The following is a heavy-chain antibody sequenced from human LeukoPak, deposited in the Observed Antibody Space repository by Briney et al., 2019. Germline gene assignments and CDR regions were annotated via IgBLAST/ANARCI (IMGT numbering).Heavy chain of an antibody. D-gene: IGHD2-21*01. J-gene: IGHJ5*02. CDR1: GYTFSSYY. Sequence: ASVKVSCKASGYTFSSYYMHWVRQAPGQGLEWMGIINPSGGSTSYAQKFQGRVTMTRDTSTSTVYMELSSLRSEDTAVYYCARELLWAGGWFDPWGQGTLVTVSS. CDR2: INPSGGST. CDR3: ARELLWAGGWFDP. V-gene: IGHV1-46*01.